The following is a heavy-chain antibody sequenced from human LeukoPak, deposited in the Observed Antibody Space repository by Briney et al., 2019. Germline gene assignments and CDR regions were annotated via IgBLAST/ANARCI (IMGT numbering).Heavy chain of an antibody. D-gene: IGHD2/OR15-2a*01. CDR1: GFSLGTSGGA. V-gene: IGHV2-5*01. Sequence: SGPTLVKPTQTLTLTCTLSGFSLGTSGGAVAWIRQPPGKALEWLTLIYWNDDKRYSPSLKSRLTITNNASKNHVVLTMTNMDPVDTATYYCGHIFNSSPYYWGQGTLLTVSS. CDR3: GHIFNSSPYY. J-gene: IGHJ4*02. CDR2: IYWNDDK.